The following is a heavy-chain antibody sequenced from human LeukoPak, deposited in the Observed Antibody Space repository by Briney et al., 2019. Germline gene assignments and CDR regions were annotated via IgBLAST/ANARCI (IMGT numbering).Heavy chain of an antibody. CDR1: GGSISSGGYY. D-gene: IGHD4-17*01. V-gene: IGHV4-31*03. CDR2: IYYSGST. J-gene: IGHJ5*02. CDR3: AREFYGDYVSFDP. Sequence: TLSLTCTVSGGSISSGGYYWSWLRQHPGKGREWIGYIYYSGSTYYNPSLKSRVTISVDTSKNQFSLKLSSVTAADTAVYYCAREFYGDYVSFDPWGQGTLVTVSS.